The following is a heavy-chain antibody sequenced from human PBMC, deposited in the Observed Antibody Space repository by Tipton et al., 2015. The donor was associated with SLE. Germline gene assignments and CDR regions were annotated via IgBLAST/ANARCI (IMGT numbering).Heavy chain of an antibody. V-gene: IGHV3-30*01. J-gene: IGHJ4*02. CDR2: ISSDARKI. CDR3: ARDTFASGNRGYFEY. D-gene: IGHD1-14*01. Sequence: RSLRLSCAASGFMFSSFALHWVRQAPGKGLDWVATISSDARKIFYAASVGGRVTISRDSSKNSLYLQMDSLRTEDTAVYYCARDTFASGNRGYFEYWGQGTLVTVSS. CDR1: GFMFSSFA.